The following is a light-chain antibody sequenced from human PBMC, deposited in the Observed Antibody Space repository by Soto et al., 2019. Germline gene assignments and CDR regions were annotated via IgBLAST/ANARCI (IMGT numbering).Light chain of an antibody. CDR2: EVS. CDR1: SSDVGGYNY. Sequence: QSALTQPPSASGSPGQSVTISCTGTSSDVGGYNYVSWYQQHPRKAPKHMIYEVSKRPSGVPDPFSGPRSGNTASLTVSGLQAEDEADYYCSSYAGSNNPVVFGGGTKLTVL. V-gene: IGLV2-8*01. CDR3: SSYAGSNNPVV. J-gene: IGLJ2*01.